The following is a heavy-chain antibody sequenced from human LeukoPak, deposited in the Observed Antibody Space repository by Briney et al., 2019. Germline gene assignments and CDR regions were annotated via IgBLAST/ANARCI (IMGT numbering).Heavy chain of an antibody. J-gene: IGHJ6*03. Sequence: SETLSLTCTVSGVSITTYYWSWVRQPVGKGLEWIGRIHTNGGADRNPSLNSRAAMSVDTSKNQFSLKLHSVTAADTAVYYCARDFGLRLGESSLYYYYMDVWGKGITVTVSS. CDR3: ARDFGLRLGESSLYYYYMDV. CDR2: IHTNGGA. V-gene: IGHV4-4*07. D-gene: IGHD3-16*01. CDR1: GVSITTYY.